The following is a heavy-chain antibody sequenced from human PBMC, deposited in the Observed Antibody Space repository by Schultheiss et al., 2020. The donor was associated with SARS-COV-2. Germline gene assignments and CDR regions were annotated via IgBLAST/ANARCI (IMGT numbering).Heavy chain of an antibody. J-gene: IGHJ6*02. Sequence: SETLSLTCALSGDSVSSNSAAWNWIRQSPSRGLEWLGRTYYRSKWYNDYAVSVKSRITINPDTSKNQFSLQLNSVTPEDTAVYYCARTPGIAAAGKGDYYGMDVWGQGTTVTVSS. CDR3: ARTPGIAAAGKGDYYGMDV. CDR2: TYYRSKWYN. D-gene: IGHD6-13*01. CDR1: GDSVSSNSAA. V-gene: IGHV6-1*01.